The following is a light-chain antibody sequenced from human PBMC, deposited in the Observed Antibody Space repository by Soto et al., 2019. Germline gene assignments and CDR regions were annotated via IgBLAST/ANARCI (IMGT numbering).Light chain of an antibody. CDR2: NTT. CDR3: ALYVGSGTVV. J-gene: IGLJ2*01. CDR1: SGSVSTSYY. V-gene: IGLV8-61*01. Sequence: QTVVTQEPSFSVSPGGTVILTCGLTSGSVSTSYYPSWYQQSTGLAPLTLIYNTTTRSSGVPDRFSGSILGNKAALTITGAQSDDESDYLCALYVGSGTVVFGGGTKLTVL.